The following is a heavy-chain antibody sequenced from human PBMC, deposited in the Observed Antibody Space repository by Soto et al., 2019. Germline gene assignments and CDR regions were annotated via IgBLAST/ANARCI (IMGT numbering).Heavy chain of an antibody. V-gene: IGHV4-38-2*01. J-gene: IGHJ5*02. CDR1: GYSISSGYY. Sequence: PSDTLSLTYAVSGYSISSGYYLGYIRTPPGKGLEWIGNIFHTATTCYNPSVESRVIILVDASRNQFSLHLNSVTAADTAVYYCARFRGYCNGGNCAIDPWGQGTLVTVSS. CDR3: ARFRGYCNGGNCAIDP. D-gene: IGHD2-15*01. CDR2: IFHTATT.